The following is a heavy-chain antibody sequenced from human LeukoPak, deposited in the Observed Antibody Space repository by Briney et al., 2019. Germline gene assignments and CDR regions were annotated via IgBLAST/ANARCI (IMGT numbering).Heavy chain of an antibody. D-gene: IGHD2-15*01. CDR1: GGSFSGYY. Sequence: SETLSLTCAVYGGSFSGYYWSWIRQPPGKGLEWIGEINHSGSTNYNPSLKSRVTISVDTSKNQFSLKLSSVTAADTAVYYCASQGKDCSGGSCYSGVRYFDYWGQGTLVTASS. J-gene: IGHJ4*02. CDR3: ASQGKDCSGGSCYSGVRYFDY. CDR2: INHSGST. V-gene: IGHV4-34*01.